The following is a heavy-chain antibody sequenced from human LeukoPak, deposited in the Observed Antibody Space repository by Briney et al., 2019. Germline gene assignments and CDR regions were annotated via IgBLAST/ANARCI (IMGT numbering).Heavy chain of an antibody. Sequence: PGGSLRLSCAASGFTFSSYAMRWVRQAPGKGLESVSSISGSGDSTYYADSVQGRFTISRDNAKNSLYLQMNSLRAEDTAVYYCARVMTTVTDNWFDPWGQGTLVTVSS. J-gene: IGHJ5*02. V-gene: IGHV3-23*01. CDR3: ARVMTTVTDNWFDP. CDR1: GFTFSSYA. CDR2: ISGSGDST. D-gene: IGHD4-17*01.